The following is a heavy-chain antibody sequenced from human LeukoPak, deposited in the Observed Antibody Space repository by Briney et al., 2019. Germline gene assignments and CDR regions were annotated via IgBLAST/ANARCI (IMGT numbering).Heavy chain of an antibody. CDR1: GGSISSHY. D-gene: IGHD3-22*01. V-gene: IGHV4-59*11. J-gene: IGHJ4*02. CDR2: IYYSGST. CDR3: ASSLSSGYYYKLDY. Sequence: PSETLSLTCTVSGGSISSHYWSWIRQPPGKGLEWIGYIYYSGSTNYNPSLKSRVAISVDTSKNQFSLKLSSVTAADTAVYYCASSLSSGYYYKLDYWGQGTLVTVSS.